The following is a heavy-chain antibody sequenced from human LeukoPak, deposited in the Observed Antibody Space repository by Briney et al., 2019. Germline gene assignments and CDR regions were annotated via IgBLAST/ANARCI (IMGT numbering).Heavy chain of an antibody. CDR3: ASDRVFYGLDV. V-gene: IGHV3-74*01. CDR1: GFTFSSYW. CDR2: IKSDGSET. Sequence: GGSLRLSCAASGFTFSSYWMHWVRQAPGKGLMWASRIKSDGSETSYAGSVKGRFTISRDNARNTLYLQMNSLRPEDTAIYYCASDRVFYGLDVWGQGTTVTVSS. J-gene: IGHJ6*02.